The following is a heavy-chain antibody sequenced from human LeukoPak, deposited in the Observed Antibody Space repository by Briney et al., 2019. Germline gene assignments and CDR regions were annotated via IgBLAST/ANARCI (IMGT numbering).Heavy chain of an antibody. J-gene: IGHJ4*02. CDR2: ISYDGSNK. V-gene: IGHV3-30*03. D-gene: IGHD4-23*01. Sequence: GGSLRLSCAASGFTFSSYGMHWVRQAPGKGLEWVAVISYDGSNKYYADSVKGRFTISRDNSKNTPYLQMNSLRAEDTAVYYCARPYGGLYYFDYWGQGTLVTVSS. CDR1: GFTFSSYG. CDR3: ARPYGGLYYFDY.